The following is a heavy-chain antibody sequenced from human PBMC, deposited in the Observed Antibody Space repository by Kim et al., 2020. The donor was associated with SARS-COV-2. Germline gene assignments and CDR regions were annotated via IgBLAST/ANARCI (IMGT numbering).Heavy chain of an antibody. Sequence: GGSLRLSSAASGFTFSNYWMSWVRQAPGKGLEWGANIKQDGSEKYYVDSVKGRFTLSRDNANNSLYLQMNILRAEDTAVYYCARAPLPVITATTWAFYGMDIWGQETTVTVSS. J-gene: IGHJ6*02. CDR2: IKQDGSEK. CDR1: GFTFSNYW. CDR3: ARAPLPVITATTWAFYGMDI. V-gene: IGHV3-7*03. D-gene: IGHD1-7*01.